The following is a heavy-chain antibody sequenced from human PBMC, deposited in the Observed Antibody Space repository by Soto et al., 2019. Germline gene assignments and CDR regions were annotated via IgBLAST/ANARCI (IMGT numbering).Heavy chain of an antibody. CDR3: ASPAHYGGYYYYGMDV. J-gene: IGHJ6*02. CDR1: GFTVSSNH. V-gene: IGHV3-53*01. D-gene: IGHD4-17*01. CDR2: IYSGGST. Sequence: EVQLVESGGGLIQPGGSLRLSCAASGFTVSSNHMSWVRQAPGKGLEWVSVIYSGGSTYYADSVKGRFTISRDNSKNTLYLQMNSPRAEDTAVYYCASPAHYGGYYYYGMDVWGQGTTVTVSS.